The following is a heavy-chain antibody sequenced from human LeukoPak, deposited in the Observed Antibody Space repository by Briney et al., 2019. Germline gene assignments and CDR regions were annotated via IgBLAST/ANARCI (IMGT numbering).Heavy chain of an antibody. J-gene: IGHJ3*02. V-gene: IGHV4-30-4*01. Sequence: SETLSLTCTVSGGSISSGDYYWSWIRQPRGKGLEGIGYIYYSGSTYYNPSLKSRVTISVDTSKNQFSLKLSSVTAADTAVYYCARSYYDILTGPGGFDIWGQGTMVTVSS. CDR3: ARSYYDILTGPGGFDI. CDR2: IYYSGST. D-gene: IGHD3-9*01. CDR1: GGSISSGDYY.